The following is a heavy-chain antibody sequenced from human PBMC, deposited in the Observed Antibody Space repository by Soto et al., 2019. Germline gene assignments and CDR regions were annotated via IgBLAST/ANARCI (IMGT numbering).Heavy chain of an antibody. CDR3: ARLIGGQPVIDY. V-gene: IGHV4-39*01. J-gene: IGHJ4*02. CDR2: IYYSGST. Sequence: PSETLSLTCTVSGFSISSSSYYWGWIRQPPGKGLEWIGSIYYSGSTYYNPSLKSRVTISVDTSKNQFSLKLSSVTAADTAVYYCARLIGGQPVIDYWGQGTLVTVSS. D-gene: IGHD6-13*01. CDR1: GFSISSSSYY.